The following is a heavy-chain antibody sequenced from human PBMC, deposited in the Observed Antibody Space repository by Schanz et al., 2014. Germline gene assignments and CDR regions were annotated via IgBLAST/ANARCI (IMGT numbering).Heavy chain of an antibody. Sequence: VQLVESGGYLVQPGGSLRLSCSASGFTFSSYAMHWVRQASGEGLEYVSAITRSGGGTYYSDSVKGRFTISRDNSENTLYLQMNSLSADDTAVFYCAKGMGYCSGGTCYDYYYYGLDVWGQGTTVTVSS. V-gene: IGHV3-64*04. D-gene: IGHD2-15*01. J-gene: IGHJ6*02. CDR2: ITRSGGGT. CDR1: GFTFSSYA. CDR3: AKGMGYCSGGTCYDYYYYGLDV.